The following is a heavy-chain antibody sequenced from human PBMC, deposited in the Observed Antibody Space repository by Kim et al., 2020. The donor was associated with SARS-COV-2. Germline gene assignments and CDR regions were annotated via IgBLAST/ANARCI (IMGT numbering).Heavy chain of an antibody. Sequence: SSSSSYIYYADSVKGRFTISRDNAKNSLYLQMNSLRAEDTAVYYCASTVRYWGQGTLVTVSS. CDR3: ASTVRY. J-gene: IGHJ4*02. V-gene: IGHV3-21*01. D-gene: IGHD3-10*01. CDR2: SSSSSYI.